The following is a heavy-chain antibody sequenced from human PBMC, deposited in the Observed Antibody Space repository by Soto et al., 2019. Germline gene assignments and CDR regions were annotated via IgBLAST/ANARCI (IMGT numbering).Heavy chain of an antibody. CDR1: GFTFSGSA. J-gene: IGHJ4*02. CDR2: IRSKANSYAT. Sequence: EVQLVESGGGLVQPGGSLKLSCAASGFTFSGSAMHWVRQASGKGLEWVGRIRSKANSYATAYAASVKGRFTISRDDSKNTGYLQMNSLKTEYTAVYYCTSHGQQWLGNRDFDYWGQGTLVTVSS. V-gene: IGHV3-73*01. CDR3: TSHGQQWLGNRDFDY. D-gene: IGHD6-19*01.